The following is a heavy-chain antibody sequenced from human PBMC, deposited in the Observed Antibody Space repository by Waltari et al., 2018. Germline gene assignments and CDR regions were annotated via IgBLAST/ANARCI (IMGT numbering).Heavy chain of an antibody. J-gene: IGHJ4*02. CDR1: GFTFSGSA. D-gene: IGHD2-15*01. CDR2: IRSKANSYAT. CDR3: TNGYCSGGSCYLSIHY. V-gene: IGHV3-73*01. Sequence: EVQLVESGGGLVQPGGSLKLSCAASGFTFSGSAMHWVRQASGKGLEWVGRIRSKANSYATAYAASVKGRFTISRDDSKNTAYLQMNSLKTEDTAVYYCTNGYCSGGSCYLSIHYWGQGTLVTVSS.